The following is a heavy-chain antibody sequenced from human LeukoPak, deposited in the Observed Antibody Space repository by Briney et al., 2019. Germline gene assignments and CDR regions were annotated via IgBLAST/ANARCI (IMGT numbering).Heavy chain of an antibody. D-gene: IGHD5-18*01. V-gene: IGHV3-48*02. CDR2: ISTGSGTT. Sequence: PGGSLRLSCAASGFTFSSYSMNWVRQAPGKGLEWVSYISTGSGTTYYADSVRGRFTISRDNAKNSLYLQMNCLRDEDTAVYYCARGHNNGYTHWGQGILVIVSS. CDR3: ARGHNNGYTH. CDR1: GFTFSSYS. J-gene: IGHJ4*02.